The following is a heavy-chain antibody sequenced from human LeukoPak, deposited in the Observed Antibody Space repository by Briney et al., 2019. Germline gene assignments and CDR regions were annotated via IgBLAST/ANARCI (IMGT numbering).Heavy chain of an antibody. CDR3: VRAMDV. CDR2: IKPDGSEK. Sequence: GGSLRLSCTVSGVSFSNYWMTWVRQAPGKGLEWVANIKPDGSEKYYVDSVKGRFTISRDNAKDSLYLHMSSLRAEDTAVYYCVRAMDVWGQGTTVTVSS. J-gene: IGHJ6*02. CDR1: GVSFSNYW. V-gene: IGHV3-7*05.